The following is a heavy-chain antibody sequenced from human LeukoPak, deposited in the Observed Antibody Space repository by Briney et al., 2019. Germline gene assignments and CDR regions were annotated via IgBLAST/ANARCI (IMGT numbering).Heavy chain of an antibody. J-gene: IGHJ4*02. V-gene: IGHV3-30-3*01. CDR1: GFTFSSYA. CDR3: ARDILGGGWRTGDY. CDR2: ISYDGSDK. Sequence: PGGSLRLSCAASGFTFSSYAMHWVRQAPGKGLEWVAVISYDGSDKYYADSVKGRFTISRDNSKNTLYLQMNSLRAEDTAVYYCARDILGGGWRTGDYWGQGTLVTVSS. D-gene: IGHD6-19*01.